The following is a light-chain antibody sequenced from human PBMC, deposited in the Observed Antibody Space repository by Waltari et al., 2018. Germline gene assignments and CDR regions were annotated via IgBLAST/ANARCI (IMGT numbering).Light chain of an antibody. CDR2: RNK. CDR1: SNNVGNQG. Sequence: QAGLTQPPSVSKDLRQTATLTCTGNSNNVGNQGAAWLQHHQGHPPKLLSYRNKNRPSGISVRFSAYRSGNTAFLTITGLQPEDEADYYCSAWDSSLSGYVFGTGTRLTVL. V-gene: IGLV10-54*04. CDR3: SAWDSSLSGYV. J-gene: IGLJ1*01.